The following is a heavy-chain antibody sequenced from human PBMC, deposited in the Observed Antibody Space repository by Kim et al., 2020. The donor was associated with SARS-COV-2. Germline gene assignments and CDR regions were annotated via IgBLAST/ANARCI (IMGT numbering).Heavy chain of an antibody. V-gene: IGHV3-48*03. CDR1: GFTLSSYE. CDR3: AGNFATSYYYYYGMDV. J-gene: IGHJ6*02. CDR2: ISSSGSTI. Sequence: GGSLRLSCAASGFTLSSYEMNWVRQAPGKGLKWVSYISSSGSTIYYADSVRGRFTISRDNAKNSLYLQMNSLRAEDTALYYCAGNFATSYYYYYGMDVWGQGTTVTVSS. D-gene: IGHD1-26*01.